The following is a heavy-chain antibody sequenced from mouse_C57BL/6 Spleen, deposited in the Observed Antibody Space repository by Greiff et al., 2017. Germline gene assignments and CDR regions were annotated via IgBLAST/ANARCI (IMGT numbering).Heavy chain of an antibody. D-gene: IGHD1-1*01. CDR3: TRDHNYGSSPFAY. CDR2: ISSCGDYI. J-gene: IGHJ3*01. CDR1: GFTFSSYA. V-gene: IGHV5-9-1*02. Sequence: VQLKESGAGLVKPGGSLTLSCAASGFTFSSYAMSWVRQTPEKRLEWVAYISSCGDYIYYADTVKGRFTISRDNARNTLYLQMSSTKSEDAVLYYCTRDHNYGSSPFAYWGQGTLVTVSA.